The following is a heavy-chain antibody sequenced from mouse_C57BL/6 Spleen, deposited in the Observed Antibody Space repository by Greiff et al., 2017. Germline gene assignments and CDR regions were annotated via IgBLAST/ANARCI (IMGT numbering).Heavy chain of an antibody. J-gene: IGHJ4*01. CDR2: ISSGGSYT. V-gene: IGHV5-6*02. CDR1: GFTFSSYG. Sequence: DVMLVESGGDLVKPGGSLKLSCAASGFTFSSYGMSWVRQTPDKRLEWVATISSGGSYTYYPDSVKGRFTISRDNAKNTLYLQMSSLKSEDTAMYYCARRQTAQVYYAMDYWGQGTSVTVSS. CDR3: ARRQTAQVYYAMDY. D-gene: IGHD3-2*02.